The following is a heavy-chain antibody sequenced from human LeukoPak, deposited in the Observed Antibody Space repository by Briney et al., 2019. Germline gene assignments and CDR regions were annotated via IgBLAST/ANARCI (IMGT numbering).Heavy chain of an antibody. J-gene: IGHJ4*02. D-gene: IGHD6-13*01. CDR1: GFTFSSYG. Sequence: GGSLRLSCTASGFTFSSYGMHWVRQAPGKGLEWVALIWFDGSKKYYADSVEGRFTISRDNSKNTLYLQMNSLRAEDTAVYFCAKTLPGSWYSFDYWGQGTLVTVSS. CDR2: IWFDGSKK. V-gene: IGHV3-33*06. CDR3: AKTLPGSWYSFDY.